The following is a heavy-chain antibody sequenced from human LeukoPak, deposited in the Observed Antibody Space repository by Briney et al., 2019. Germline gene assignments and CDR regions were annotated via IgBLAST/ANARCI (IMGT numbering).Heavy chain of an antibody. D-gene: IGHD3-3*01. CDR3: ARDLPLRFLEWLPTGSDY. J-gene: IGHJ4*02. V-gene: IGHV3-74*01. Sequence: GGSLRLSCAASGFTFSSYWMHWVRQAPGKGLVWVSRINTDGSSTSYADSVKGRFTISRDNAKNTLYLQMNSLRAEDTAVYYCARDLPLRFLEWLPTGSDYWGQGTPVTVSS. CDR1: GFTFSSYW. CDR2: INTDGSST.